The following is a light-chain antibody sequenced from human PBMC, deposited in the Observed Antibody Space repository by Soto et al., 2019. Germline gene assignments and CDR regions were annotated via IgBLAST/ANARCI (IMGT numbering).Light chain of an antibody. V-gene: IGLV2-14*01. CDR2: DVN. J-gene: IGLJ1*01. CDR3: SSYTISNTLYV. CDR1: SSDVGGYNY. Sequence: QSALTQPASVSGSPGQSITISCTGTSSDVGGYNYVSWYQQHPGKAPKLMIYDVNNRPSGVSDRFSGSKSGNTASLTISGLQAEDEADYFCSSYTISNTLYVLGAGTKLTVL.